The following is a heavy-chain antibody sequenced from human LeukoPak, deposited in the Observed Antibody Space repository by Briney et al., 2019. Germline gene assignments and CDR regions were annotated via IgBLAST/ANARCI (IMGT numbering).Heavy chain of an antibody. Sequence: PGGALRLSCAASGFTFDDYGMSWVRQAPGKGLEWVSGINWNGGSTGYADSVKGRFTISRDNAKNSLYMEMNSLRAEDKALYYCATDLAYCSSTSCSPHPQDDAFDIWGQGTMVTVSS. CDR1: GFTFDDYG. J-gene: IGHJ3*02. CDR2: INWNGGST. V-gene: IGHV3-20*04. D-gene: IGHD2-2*01. CDR3: ATDLAYCSSTSCSPHPQDDAFDI.